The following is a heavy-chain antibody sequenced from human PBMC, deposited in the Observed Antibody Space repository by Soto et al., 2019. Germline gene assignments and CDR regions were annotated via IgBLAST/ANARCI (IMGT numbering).Heavy chain of an antibody. Sequence: VQLLESGGGLVQPGGSLRLSCAVSGFTFSNYVMSWVRQAPGKGLEWVSGISGSGGSTYYGDSVKGRFTISRDNSKTTLSLQINSLSPEDTAVYYCAKGSGQWLGSWFDHWGQGTLVTVSS. D-gene: IGHD6-19*01. CDR1: GFTFSNYV. CDR3: AKGSGQWLGSWFDH. CDR2: ISGSGGST. V-gene: IGHV3-23*01. J-gene: IGHJ5*02.